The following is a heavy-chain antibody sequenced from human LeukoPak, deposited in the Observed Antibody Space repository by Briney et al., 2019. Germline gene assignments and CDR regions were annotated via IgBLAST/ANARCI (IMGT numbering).Heavy chain of an antibody. D-gene: IGHD6-19*01. CDR1: GYTFTGYY. CDR2: INPNSGGT. Sequence: ASVKVSCKASGYTFTGYYMHWVRQAPGQGLEWMGWINPNSGGTNYAQKFQGRVTMTRDTSISTAYMELSSLRSEDTAVYYCAREAPYSSGWYDYWGQGTLVTVSS. CDR3: AREAPYSSGWYDY. J-gene: IGHJ4*02. V-gene: IGHV1-2*02.